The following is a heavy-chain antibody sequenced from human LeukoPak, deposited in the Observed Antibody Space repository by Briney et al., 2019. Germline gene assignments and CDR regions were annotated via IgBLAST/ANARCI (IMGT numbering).Heavy chain of an antibody. J-gene: IGHJ3*02. CDR3: AREGSWSDAFDI. D-gene: IGHD6-13*01. CDR1: GGSISSSSYY. CDR2: IYYSGST. Sequence: PSETLSLTCTVSGGSISSSSYYWGWIRQPPGKGLEWIGSIYYSGSTYYNPSLKSRVTISVDTSKNQFSLKLSSVTAADTAVYYCAREGSWSDAFDIWGQGTVVTVSS. V-gene: IGHV4-39*07.